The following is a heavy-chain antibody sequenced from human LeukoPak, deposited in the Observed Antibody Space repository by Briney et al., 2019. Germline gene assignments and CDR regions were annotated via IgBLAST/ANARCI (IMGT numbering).Heavy chain of an antibody. CDR3: AREVGRVTTSFDY. D-gene: IGHD3-16*01. CDR2: IYYSGST. Sequence: PSQTLSLTCTVSGGSISSGDYYWSWIRQPPGKGLEWIGYIYYSGSTYYNPSLKSRVTISVDTSKNQFSLKLSSVTAADTAVYYCAREVGRVTTSFDYWGQGTLVTVSS. V-gene: IGHV4-30-4*01. J-gene: IGHJ4*02. CDR1: GGSISSGDYY.